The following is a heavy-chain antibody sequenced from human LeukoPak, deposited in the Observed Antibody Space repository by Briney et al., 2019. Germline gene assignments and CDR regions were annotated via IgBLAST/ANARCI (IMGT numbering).Heavy chain of an antibody. V-gene: IGHV4-59*12. CDR3: ARAPAGTLLYYYYYMDV. CDR2: IYYSGST. D-gene: IGHD6-19*01. Sequence: SETLSLTCTVSGGSISSYYWSWIRQPPGKGLEWIGYIYYSGSTNYNPSLKSRVTISVDTSRNQFSLKLSSVTAADTAVYYCARAPAGTLLYYYYYMDVWGKGTTVTVSS. J-gene: IGHJ6*03. CDR1: GGSISSYY.